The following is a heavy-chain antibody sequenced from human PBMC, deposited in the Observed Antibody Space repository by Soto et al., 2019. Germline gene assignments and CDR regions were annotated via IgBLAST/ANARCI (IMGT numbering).Heavy chain of an antibody. Sequence: GGSLRLSCAASGFTFSSYSMNWVRQAPGKGLEWVSYISSSSSTIYYADSVKGRFTISRDNAKNSLYLQMNSLRDEDTAVYYCARDLYCSGSSCYPSDWFDPWGQGTLVTVSS. J-gene: IGHJ5*02. CDR1: GFTFSSYS. V-gene: IGHV3-48*02. CDR3: ARDLYCSGSSCYPSDWFDP. D-gene: IGHD2-15*01. CDR2: ISSSSSTI.